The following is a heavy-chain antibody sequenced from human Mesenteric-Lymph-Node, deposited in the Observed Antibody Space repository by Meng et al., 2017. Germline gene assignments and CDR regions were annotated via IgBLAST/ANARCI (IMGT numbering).Heavy chain of an antibody. Sequence: QVQLQESGPGRVKPSQTLSLTCTVSGGYISSGGHSWSWIRQHPGKGLEWIAYIYYSGSTYYNPSLKSRVILSVDTSKNQFSLKLSSVTAADTAVYYCARVDSSGYFLDYWGQGTLVTVSS. CDR1: GGYISSGGHS. J-gene: IGHJ4*01. D-gene: IGHD3-22*01. CDR3: ARVDSSGYFLDY. V-gene: IGHV4-31*03. CDR2: IYYSGST.